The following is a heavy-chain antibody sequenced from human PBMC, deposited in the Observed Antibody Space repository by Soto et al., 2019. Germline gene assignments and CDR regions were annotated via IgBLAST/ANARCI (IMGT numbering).Heavy chain of an antibody. CDR1: GYTFTNYG. V-gene: IGHV1-18*01. J-gene: IGHJ6*02. CDR3: ARSPGYSASWGYFYYGMKI. D-gene: IGHD6-13*01. Sequence: QVQLVQSGAELKKPGASVKVSCKASGYTFTNYGISWVRQAPGQGLEWMGWINTYHGNTKYAQKLQGRVTMTKDTSTSTDYMELTSLRSADTAVYYCARSPGYSASWGYFYYGMKIWGQGTTVIVSS. CDR2: INTYHGNT.